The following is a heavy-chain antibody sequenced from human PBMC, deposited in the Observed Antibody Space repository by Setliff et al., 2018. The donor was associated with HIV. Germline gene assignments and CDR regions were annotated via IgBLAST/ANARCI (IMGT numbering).Heavy chain of an antibody. CDR3: ARARFWSGYYTGDNYYYMDV. CDR2: IYYTGGT. Sequence: PSETLSLTCTVSGGSIASGGYYWSWIRHHPGKGLECIGYIYYTGGTYYNPSLKSRVTISVDTSKNQFSLKLSSVTAADTAVYYCARARFWSGYYTGDNYYYMDVWGKGTTVTVSS. J-gene: IGHJ6*03. D-gene: IGHD3-3*01. V-gene: IGHV4-31*03. CDR1: GGSIASGGYY.